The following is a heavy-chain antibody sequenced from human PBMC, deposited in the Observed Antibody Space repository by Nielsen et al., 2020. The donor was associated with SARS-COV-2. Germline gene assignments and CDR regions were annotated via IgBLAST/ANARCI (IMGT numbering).Heavy chain of an antibody. CDR2: IYVGDSDT. CDR3: ARRNRADDYYGMDV. D-gene: IGHD2/OR15-2a*01. Sequence: GESLKISCKGSGYSFTNYWIAWVRQMPGKGLEWIGIIYVGDSDTRYSPSFQGQVTISADESIRTAYLQWRSLKASDTAMYYCARRNRADDYYGMDVWGQGTTVTVSS. V-gene: IGHV5-51*01. J-gene: IGHJ6*02. CDR1: GYSFTNYW.